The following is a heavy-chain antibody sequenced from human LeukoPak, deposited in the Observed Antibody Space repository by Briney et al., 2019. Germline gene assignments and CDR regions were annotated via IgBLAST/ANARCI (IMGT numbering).Heavy chain of an antibody. CDR2: IYSVGNK. CDR3: ARDYGYCSGGSCYTSFDY. D-gene: IGHD2-15*01. Sequence: PGGSLRLSCTVSGFTVSSNSMSWVRQAPGKVLEWVSFIYSVGNKHYSDSVNGRFTISRDNSKNTLYLQMNSVRAEDTAVYYWARDYGYCSGGSCYTSFDYWGQGTLVTVSS. CDR1: GFTVSSNS. J-gene: IGHJ4*02. V-gene: IGHV3-53*01.